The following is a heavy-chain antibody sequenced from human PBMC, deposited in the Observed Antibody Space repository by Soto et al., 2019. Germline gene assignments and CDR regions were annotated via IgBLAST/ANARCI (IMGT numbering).Heavy chain of an antibody. J-gene: IGHJ4*02. Sequence: SETLSLTCTVSGGSISSYYWSWIRQPPGKGLEWIGYIYYSGSTNYNPSLKSRVTISVDTSKNQFSLKLSSVTAADTAVYYCASLDYDSSEDYWGQGTLVTVSS. CDR3: ASLDYDSSEDY. CDR2: IYYSGST. CDR1: GGSISSYY. V-gene: IGHV4-59*01. D-gene: IGHD3-22*01.